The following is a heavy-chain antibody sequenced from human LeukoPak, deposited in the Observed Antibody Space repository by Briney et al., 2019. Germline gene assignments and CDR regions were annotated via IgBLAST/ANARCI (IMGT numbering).Heavy chain of an antibody. D-gene: IGHD3-22*01. Sequence: GESLKISCKGSGYSFTSYWIGWVRQMPGKGLEWMGIIYPGDSDTRYSPSFQGQVTISADKSISTAYLQWSSLKASDTAMYYCASSYHDSSGPPQYVFDIWGQGTMVTVSS. CDR1: GYSFTSYW. V-gene: IGHV5-51*01. CDR2: IYPGDSDT. CDR3: ASSYHDSSGPPQYVFDI. J-gene: IGHJ3*02.